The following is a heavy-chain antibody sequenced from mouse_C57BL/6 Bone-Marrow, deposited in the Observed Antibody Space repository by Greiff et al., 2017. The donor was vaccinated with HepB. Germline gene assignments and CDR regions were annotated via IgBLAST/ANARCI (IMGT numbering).Heavy chain of an antibody. CDR2: ISYDGSN. CDR1: GYSITSGYY. V-gene: IGHV3-6*01. CDR3: AREEGITGNDFDY. D-gene: IGHD1-3*01. J-gene: IGHJ2*01. Sequence: EVQVVESGPGLVKPSQSLSLTCSVTGYSITSGYYWNWIRQFPGNKLEWMGYISYDGSNNYNPSLKIRISITRDTSKNQFFLKLNSVTTEDTATYYCAREEGITGNDFDYGGQGTTLTVSS.